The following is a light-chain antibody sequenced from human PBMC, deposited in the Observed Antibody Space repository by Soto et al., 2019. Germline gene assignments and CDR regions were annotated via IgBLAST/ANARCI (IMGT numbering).Light chain of an antibody. V-gene: IGKV1-12*01. J-gene: IGKJ5*01. CDR3: PQAPRFTIT. Sequence: DILMTQSASSVSASXXDRVTITCWASQGSRSWLAWYQQKPGTAPQXXSYAASSLQRVGPSRFSGRGAGTDFTLTSSSLQPADFATYCCPQAPRFTITFGPGTRLEIK. CDR2: AAS. CDR1: QGSRSW.